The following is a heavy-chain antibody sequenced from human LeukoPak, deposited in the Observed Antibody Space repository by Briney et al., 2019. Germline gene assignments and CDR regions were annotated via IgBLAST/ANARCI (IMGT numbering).Heavy chain of an antibody. CDR3: AKDRGVVVPAPNSFDP. CDR1: GFTFSSYS. V-gene: IGHV3-23*01. J-gene: IGHJ5*02. Sequence: GGSLRLSCAASGFTFSSYSMSWVRQAPGKGLEWVSAISGSGGSTYYADSVKGRFTISRDNSKNTLYLQMNSLRAEDTAVYYCAKDRGVVVPAPNSFDPWGQGTLVTVSS. CDR2: ISGSGGST. D-gene: IGHD2-2*01.